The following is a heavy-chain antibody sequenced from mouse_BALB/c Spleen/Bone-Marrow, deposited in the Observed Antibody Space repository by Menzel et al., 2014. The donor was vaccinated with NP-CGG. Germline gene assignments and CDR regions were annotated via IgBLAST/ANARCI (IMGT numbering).Heavy chain of an antibody. J-gene: IGHJ3*01. V-gene: IGHV1S81*02. D-gene: IGHD2-4*01. CDR2: INPSNGGT. Sequence: VQLQQSGAELVKPGASVKLSCKASGYTFTSYYMYWVKQRPGQGLEWIGEINPSNGGTNFNEKFKSKATLTVDKSSSTAYMQLRSLTSEDSAVYYCARESDSPFAYWGQGPLVPDPA. CDR1: GYTFTSYY. CDR3: ARESDSPFAY.